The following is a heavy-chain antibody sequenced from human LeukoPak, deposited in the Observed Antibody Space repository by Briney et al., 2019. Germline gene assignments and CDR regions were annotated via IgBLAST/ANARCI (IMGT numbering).Heavy chain of an antibody. V-gene: IGHV1-18*01. D-gene: IGHD4-17*01. CDR1: GYTFTSYG. CDR3: ARDDYGDYAPFDY. Sequence: GASVKVSCKASGYTFTSYGISWVRQAPGQGLEWMGWISAYNGNTNYAQKLQGRVTMTRDTSTSTVYMELSSLRSEDTAVYYCARDDYGDYAPFDYWGQGTLVTVSS. J-gene: IGHJ4*02. CDR2: ISAYNGNT.